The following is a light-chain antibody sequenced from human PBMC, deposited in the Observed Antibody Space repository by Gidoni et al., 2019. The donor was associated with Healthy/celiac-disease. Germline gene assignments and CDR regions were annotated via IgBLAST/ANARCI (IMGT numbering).Light chain of an antibody. CDR2: DVS. V-gene: IGLV2-11*01. CDR1: SSYVGGYNY. J-gene: IGLJ2*01. CDR3: CSYAGSYTHVV. Sequence: QSALTQPRSVSGSPGQSVTISCTGTSSYVGGYNYSSWYQQHPGKAPKLMIYDVSKRPSGVPDRFSGSKSGNTASLTISGLQAEDEADYYCCSYAGSYTHVVFGGGTKLTVL.